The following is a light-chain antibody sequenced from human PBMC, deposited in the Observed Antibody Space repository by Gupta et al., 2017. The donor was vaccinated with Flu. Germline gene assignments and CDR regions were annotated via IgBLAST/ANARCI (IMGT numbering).Light chain of an antibody. Sequence: DIQMTQSPSSLSASVGDRVTITCRTSQSINTYLNWYQQRPGRPPKLLIYSASSLQGGVPSRFSGSGSGTDFTLTIRSLQPEDFATYYCQQSFSTPSFGQGTRLEI. CDR2: SAS. CDR1: QSINTY. CDR3: QQSFSTPS. J-gene: IGKJ2*03. V-gene: IGKV1-39*01.